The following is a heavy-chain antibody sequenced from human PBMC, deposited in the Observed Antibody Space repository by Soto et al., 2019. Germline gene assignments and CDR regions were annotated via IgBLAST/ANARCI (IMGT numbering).Heavy chain of an antibody. CDR3: ARGRITIFGVAAGMDV. CDR2: INHSGST. Sequence: SETLSLTCAVYGGSFSGYYWSWIRQPPGKGLEWIGEINHSGSTNYNPSLKSRVTISVDTSKNQFSLKLSSVTAADTAVYYCARGRITIFGVAAGMDVWGQGTTVTVS. CDR1: GGSFSGYY. D-gene: IGHD3-3*01. V-gene: IGHV4-34*01. J-gene: IGHJ6*02.